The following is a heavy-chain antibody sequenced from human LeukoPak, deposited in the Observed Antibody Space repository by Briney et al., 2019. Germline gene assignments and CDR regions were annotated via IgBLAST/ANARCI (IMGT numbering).Heavy chain of an antibody. CDR3: ARDQRYCSGGSCYPGWFAP. V-gene: IGHV1-2*02. CDR1: GYTFTGYY. Sequence: GASVKVFCKASGYTFTGYYLHWVRQAPGQGPEGMGWINPSGGTNYAQKFLGRVTMTRDTSIRTAYMELSRLRSDDTAVYYCARDQRYCSGGSCYPGWFAPWGQGTGVTVSS. J-gene: IGHJ5*02. CDR2: INPSGGT. D-gene: IGHD2-15*01.